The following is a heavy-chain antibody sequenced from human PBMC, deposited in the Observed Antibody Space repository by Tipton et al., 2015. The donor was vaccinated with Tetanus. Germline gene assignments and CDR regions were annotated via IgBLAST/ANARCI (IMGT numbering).Heavy chain of an antibody. CDR2: IDYRGNT. CDR1: GDSIDGGFKN. Sequence: TLSLTCTVSGDSIDGGFKNWGWIRQQPGKGLEWIGYIDYRGNTYYNPSLRRRVTFSFDTSENQFSLKLTSVTAADTAVYYCASDPALMGNFDYWGQGTKVTVS. D-gene: IGHD2-2*01. J-gene: IGHJ4*02. CDR3: ASDPALMGNFDY. V-gene: IGHV4-31*03.